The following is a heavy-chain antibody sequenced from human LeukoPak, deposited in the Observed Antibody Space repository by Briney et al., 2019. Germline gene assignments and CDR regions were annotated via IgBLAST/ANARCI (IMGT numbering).Heavy chain of an antibody. CDR3: ATDAITMVRGVIIRSPALRY. V-gene: IGHV1-24*01. D-gene: IGHD3-10*01. J-gene: IGHJ4*02. Sequence: GASVKVSCKVSGYTLTELSMHWVRQAPGKGLEWMGGFDPEDGETIYAQKFQGRVTMTGDTSTDTAYMELSSLRSEDTAVYYCATDAITMVRGVIIRSPALRYWGQGTLVTVSS. CDR2: FDPEDGET. CDR1: GYTLTELS.